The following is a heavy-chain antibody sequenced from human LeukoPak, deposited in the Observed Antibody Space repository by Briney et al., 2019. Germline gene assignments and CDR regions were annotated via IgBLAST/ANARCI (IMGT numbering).Heavy chain of an antibody. CDR2: IYYSGST. CDR1: GGSISSYY. CDR3: ARTTEGGYTYGYLYYYYMDV. V-gene: IGHV4-59*01. J-gene: IGHJ6*03. Sequence: SETLSLTCTVSGGSISSYYWSWIRQPPGKGLEWIGYIYYSGSTNYNPSLKSRVTISVDTSKNQFSLKLSSVTAADTAVYYCARTTEGGYTYGYLYYYYMDVWGKGTTVTISS. D-gene: IGHD5-18*01.